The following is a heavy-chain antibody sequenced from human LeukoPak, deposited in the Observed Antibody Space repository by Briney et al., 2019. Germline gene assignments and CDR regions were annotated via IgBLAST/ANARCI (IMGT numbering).Heavy chain of an antibody. Sequence: ASVKVSCTASGYTFTGYYMHWVRQAPGQGLEWMGWINPNSGGTNYAQKFQGRVTMTRDTSISTAYMELSRLRSDDTAVYYCASLKNYYDSSGYLVTDAFDIWGQGTMVTVSS. CDR2: INPNSGGT. CDR1: GYTFTGYY. CDR3: ASLKNYYDSSGYLVTDAFDI. V-gene: IGHV1-2*02. J-gene: IGHJ3*02. D-gene: IGHD3-22*01.